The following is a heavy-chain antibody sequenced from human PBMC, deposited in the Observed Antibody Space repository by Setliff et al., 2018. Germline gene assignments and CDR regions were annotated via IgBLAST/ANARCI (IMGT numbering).Heavy chain of an antibody. CDR1: GFTFSSYS. CDR2: ISGSSSYI. CDR3: ARAPSSSSASWFDP. Sequence: PGGSLRLSCAASGFTFSSYSMNWVRQAPGKGLEWVSSISGSSSYIYYADSVKGRFTISRDNAKNSLYLQMNSLRAEDTAVYYCARAPSSSSASWFDPWGQGTLVTVSS. V-gene: IGHV3-21*01. J-gene: IGHJ5*02. D-gene: IGHD6-6*01.